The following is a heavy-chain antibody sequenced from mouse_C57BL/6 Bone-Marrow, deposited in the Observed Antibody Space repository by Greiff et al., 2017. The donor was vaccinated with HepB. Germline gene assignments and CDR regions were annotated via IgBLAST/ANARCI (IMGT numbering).Heavy chain of an antibody. D-gene: IGHD2-4*01. J-gene: IGHJ3*01. Sequence: VKLQESGAELVKPGASVKISCKASGYAFSSYWMNWVKQRPGKGLEWIGQIYPGDGDTNYNGKFKGKATLTADKSSSTAYMQLSSLTSEDSAVYFCASMIRRAWFAYWGQGTLVTVSA. CDR3: ASMIRRAWFAY. V-gene: IGHV1-80*01. CDR2: IYPGDGDT. CDR1: GYAFSSYW.